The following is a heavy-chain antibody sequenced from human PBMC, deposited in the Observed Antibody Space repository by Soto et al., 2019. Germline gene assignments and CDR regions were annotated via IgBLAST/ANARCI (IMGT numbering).Heavy chain of an antibody. V-gene: IGHV4-34*01. J-gene: IGHJ5*02. CDR3: ARVLSWSGYGGLDP. CDR1: GGSFSGYY. CDR2: IKHSGST. D-gene: IGHD3-3*01. Sequence: QVQLQQWGAGLLKPSETLSLTCAVYGGSFSGYYWSWIRQPPGKGLDWIGEIKHSGSTNYNPSLKSRLTISVDTSKNQFSLKLSSVTAADTAVYYCARVLSWSGYGGLDPWGQGTLVTVSS.